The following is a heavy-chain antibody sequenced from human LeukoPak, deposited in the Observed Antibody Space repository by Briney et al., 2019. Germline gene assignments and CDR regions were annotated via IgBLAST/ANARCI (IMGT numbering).Heavy chain of an antibody. Sequence: GGSLRLSCAASGFTFSTYTMYWVRQPPGKGLEWVSIIGGSGGDIHYADSVKGRFTISRDNSKNTLYLQMNSLRVEDTAIYYCAIDPNGGIHSWGKGVLVTVSS. CDR3: AIDPNGGIHS. J-gene: IGHJ4*02. V-gene: IGHV3-23*01. D-gene: IGHD7-27*01. CDR2: IGGSGGDI. CDR1: GFTFSTYT.